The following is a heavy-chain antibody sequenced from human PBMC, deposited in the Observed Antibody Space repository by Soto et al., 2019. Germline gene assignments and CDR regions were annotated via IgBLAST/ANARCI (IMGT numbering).Heavy chain of an antibody. CDR2: IYYSGST. Sequence: SETLSLTCTVSGGSISSGDYYWSWIRQPPGKGLEWIGYIYYSGSTYYNPSLKSRVTISVDTSKNQFSLKLSSVTAADTAVYYCARADRSGTYPTWNWFDPWGQGTLVTVSS. D-gene: IGHD1-26*01. J-gene: IGHJ5*02. CDR3: ARADRSGTYPTWNWFDP. CDR1: GGSISSGDYY. V-gene: IGHV4-30-4*02.